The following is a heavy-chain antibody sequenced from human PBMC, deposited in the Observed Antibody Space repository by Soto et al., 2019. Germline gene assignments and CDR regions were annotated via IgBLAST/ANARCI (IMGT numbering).Heavy chain of an antibody. D-gene: IGHD1-26*01. V-gene: IGHV3-7*03. CDR1: GFIFSSYW. CDR3: ARDQHIYYLVGALYFDY. J-gene: IGHJ4*02. Sequence: GGSLRLSCAASGFIFSSYWTSWVRQAPGKGLEWVANIKQDGSEKYYVDSVKGRFTISRDNAKNSLYLQMNSLRAEDTAAYHCARDQHIYYLVGALYFDYWGQGTLVTVSS. CDR2: IKQDGSEK.